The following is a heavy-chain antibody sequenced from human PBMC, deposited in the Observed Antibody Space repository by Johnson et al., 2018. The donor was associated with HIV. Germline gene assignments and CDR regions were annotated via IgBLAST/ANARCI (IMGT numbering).Heavy chain of an antibody. D-gene: IGHD6-13*01. V-gene: IGHV3-15*01. Sequence: VQLVESGGGLVQPGGSLRLSCETSRFTFDDYAMHWVRQAPGKGLEWVGRIKSKTDGATTDYAAPMKGRFTISRDDSKNTLYLQMKSLKSEDTAVYYCLRSIPATGRDAFDVWGQGTMVTVSS. CDR3: LRSIPATGRDAFDV. CDR2: IKSKTDGATT. CDR1: RFTFDDYA. J-gene: IGHJ3*01.